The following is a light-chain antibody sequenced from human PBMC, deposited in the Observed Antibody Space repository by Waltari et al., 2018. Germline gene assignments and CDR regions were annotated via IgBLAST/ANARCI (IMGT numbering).Light chain of an antibody. CDR1: QTLGKNY. J-gene: IGKJ2*01. Sequence: IELTQSPGTLSLSPGDRASLSCKASQTLGKNYVAWYQHKPCQAPRLLIYAASSRAAGIPDRFGGSGSGTDFTLTITRLEPEDSAVYYCQQYASSVLYTFGQGTKLEIK. CDR2: AAS. V-gene: IGKV3-20*01. CDR3: QQYASSVLYT.